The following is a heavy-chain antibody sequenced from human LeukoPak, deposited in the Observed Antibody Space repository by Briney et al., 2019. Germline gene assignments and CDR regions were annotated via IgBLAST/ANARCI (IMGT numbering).Heavy chain of an antibody. CDR1: GASISSYY. V-gene: IGHV4-59*01. Sequence: SETLSLTCTVSGASISSYYWSWIRQPPGKGLEWIGYLYYSGSTNYNPALKSRVTISEDTSKNQISLKLSSVTAADTAVYYCARVRGYYDSSGYDYWGQGTLVTVSS. CDR2: LYYSGST. D-gene: IGHD3-22*01. J-gene: IGHJ4*02. CDR3: ARVRGYYDSSGYDY.